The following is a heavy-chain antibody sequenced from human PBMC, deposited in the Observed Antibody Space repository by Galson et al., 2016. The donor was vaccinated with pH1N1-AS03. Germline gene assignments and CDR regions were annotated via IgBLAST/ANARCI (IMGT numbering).Heavy chain of an antibody. CDR2: ISWNSGKL. Sequence: SLRLSCAASGFTFEDHAMHWVRQIPGRGLEWVSHISWNSGKLGYAASVNGRFTISRANAKNSVYLQMNRLRLEDTALYYCARDRLWSGDNEPFDLWGQGTVVTVS. D-gene: IGHD3-10*01. CDR3: ARDRLWSGDNEPFDL. CDR1: GFTFEDHA. V-gene: IGHV3-9*01. J-gene: IGHJ3*01.